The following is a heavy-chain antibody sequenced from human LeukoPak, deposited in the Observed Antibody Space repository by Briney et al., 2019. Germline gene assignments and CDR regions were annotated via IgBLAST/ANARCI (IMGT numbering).Heavy chain of an antibody. CDR2: ITPYNGNT. CDR1: GYTFSSYD. V-gene: IGHV1-18*01. J-gene: IGHJ4*02. CDR3: ARLNSAANFLDY. Sequence: ASVKVSCKASGYTFSSYDITWVRQAPGQGLDLMGWITPYNGNTDYVQKVQGRVTMTADTSTSTAYMELRSLISDDTAVYYCARLNSAANFLDYWGQGTLVTVSS. D-gene: IGHD2-15*01.